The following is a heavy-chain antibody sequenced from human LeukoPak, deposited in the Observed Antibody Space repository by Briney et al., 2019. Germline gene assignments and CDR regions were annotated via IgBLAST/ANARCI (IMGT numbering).Heavy chain of an antibody. D-gene: IGHD2-8*01. CDR2: ISWNSGNI. CDR1: GFTFDDYA. J-gene: IGHJ6*02. Sequence: GGSLRLSCAASGFTFDDYAMHWVRHAPGKGLEWVSGISWNSGNIGYADSVKGRFTISRDNAKNSLYLQMNSLRAEDTAVYYCARDGVYYYGMDVWGXGTTVTVSS. V-gene: IGHV3-9*01. CDR3: ARDGVYYYGMDV.